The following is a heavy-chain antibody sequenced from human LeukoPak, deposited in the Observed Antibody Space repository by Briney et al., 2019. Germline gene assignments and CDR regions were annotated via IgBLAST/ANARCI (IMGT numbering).Heavy chain of an antibody. Sequence: GGSLRLSCAASGFTFDDYAMHWVRQAPGKGLEWVSGISWNSGSIGYADSVKGRFTISRGNAKNSLYLQMNSLRAEDTAVYYCAELGITMIGGVWGKGTTVTISS. V-gene: IGHV3-9*01. J-gene: IGHJ6*04. CDR1: GFTFDDYA. CDR3: AELGITMIGGV. CDR2: ISWNSGSI. D-gene: IGHD3-10*02.